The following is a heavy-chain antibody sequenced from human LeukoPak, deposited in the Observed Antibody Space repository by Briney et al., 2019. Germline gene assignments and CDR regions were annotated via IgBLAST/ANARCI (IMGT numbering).Heavy chain of an antibody. J-gene: IGHJ4*02. Sequence: GGSLRLSCAASGFNFYNYAMSWVRLAPGKGQEWVSGVSASGGSTFYADSVKGRFTISRDNSKNTLFLQMNSPRAEDTAIYYCAKSGFLEWLSLTHYFDYWGQGTLVTVSS. CDR2: VSASGGST. D-gene: IGHD3-3*01. CDR1: GFNFYNYA. CDR3: AKSGFLEWLSLTHYFDY. V-gene: IGHV3-23*01.